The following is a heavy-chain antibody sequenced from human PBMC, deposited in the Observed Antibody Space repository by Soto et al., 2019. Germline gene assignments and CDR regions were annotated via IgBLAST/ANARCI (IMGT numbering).Heavy chain of an antibody. V-gene: IGHV3-30*18. CDR2: LPYDSSNK. J-gene: IGHJ4*02. Sequence: PGGSLRLSCTASGFTFSKYGMHWVRQAPGKWLEWVAVLPYDSSNKYYADSVKGRFTISRDNSKNTLYLEMNSLRTEDTAVYYCAKLLVLEWDQQDSDSWGQGXLVTVYS. CDR3: AKLLVLEWDQQDSDS. D-gene: IGHD3-3*01. CDR1: GFTFSKYG.